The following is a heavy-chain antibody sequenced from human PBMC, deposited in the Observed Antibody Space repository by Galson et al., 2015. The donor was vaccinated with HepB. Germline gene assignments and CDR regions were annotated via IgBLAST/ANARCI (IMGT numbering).Heavy chain of an antibody. J-gene: IGHJ6*02. Sequence: SVKVSCKASGGTFSSYAISWVRQAPGQGLEWMGRIIPILGIANYAQKFQGRVTITADKSTSTAYMELSSLRSEDTAGYYWAGDEPGYSSSWYRAIDVWGQGTTVTVSS. D-gene: IGHD6-13*01. CDR3: AGDEPGYSSSWYRAIDV. CDR1: GGTFSSYA. V-gene: IGHV1-69*04. CDR2: IIPILGIA.